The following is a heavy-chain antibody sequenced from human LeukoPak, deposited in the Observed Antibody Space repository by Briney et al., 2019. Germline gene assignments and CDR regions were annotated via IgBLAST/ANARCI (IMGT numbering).Heavy chain of an antibody. CDR3: ARGGGWLRSGGWFDP. J-gene: IGHJ5*02. V-gene: IGHV4-34*01. Sequence: PETLSLTCAVYGGSFSGYYWSWIRQPPGKGLEWIGEINHSGSTNYNPSLKSRVTISVDTSKNQFSLKLSSVTAADTAVYYCARGGGWLRSGGWFDPWGQGTLVTVSS. CDR2: INHSGST. CDR1: GGSFSGYY. D-gene: IGHD5-12*01.